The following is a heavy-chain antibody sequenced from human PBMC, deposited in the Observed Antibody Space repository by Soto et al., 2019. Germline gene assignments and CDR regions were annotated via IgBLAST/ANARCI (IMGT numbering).Heavy chain of an antibody. CDR3: AREGYDSSGYTYYYYGMDV. J-gene: IGHJ6*02. V-gene: IGHV1-3*01. D-gene: IGHD3-22*01. Sequence: GASVKVSCKASGYTFTTYAMNWVRQAPGQRLEWMGWINVGNGNTKYSQKFQGRVTITRDTSASTAYMELSSLRSEDTAVYYCAREGYDSSGYTYYYYGMDVWGQGTTVTVSS. CDR1: GYTFTTYA. CDR2: INVGNGNT.